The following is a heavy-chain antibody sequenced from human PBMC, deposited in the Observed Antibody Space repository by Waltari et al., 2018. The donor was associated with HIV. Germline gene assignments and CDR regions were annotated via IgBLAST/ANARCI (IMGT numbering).Heavy chain of an antibody. CDR2: INPNSGGT. V-gene: IGHV1-2*02. CDR1: GYTFTDYY. CDR3: ARSHKGDDFWSDNNWFDP. J-gene: IGHJ5*02. D-gene: IGHD3-3*01. Sequence: QVQLVQSGAEVKKPGASVKVSCKASGYTFTDYYMHWVRQAPGQGLEWMGWINPNSGGTNYAQKFQGRFTMTRDTSISTAYMELSRLRSDDTAVYYCARSHKGDDFWSDNNWFDPWGQGTLVTVSS.